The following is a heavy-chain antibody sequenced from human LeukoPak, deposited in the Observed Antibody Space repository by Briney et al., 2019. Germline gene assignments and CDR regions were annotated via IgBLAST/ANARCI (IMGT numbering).Heavy chain of an antibody. CDR1: GYSISSTNW. Sequence: PSETLSLTCAVSGYSISSTNWWGWIRQPPGKGLEWIGYIYYSGNSNYNPSLKSRVTMSVDTSKNQFSLKLSSVTAADTAVYYCARSHLNTVTTGDFDYWGQGTLVTVSS. D-gene: IGHD4-17*01. J-gene: IGHJ4*02. CDR2: IYYSGNS. V-gene: IGHV4-28*01. CDR3: ARSHLNTVTTGDFDY.